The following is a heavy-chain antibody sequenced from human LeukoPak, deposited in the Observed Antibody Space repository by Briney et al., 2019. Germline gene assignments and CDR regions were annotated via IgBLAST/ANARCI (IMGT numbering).Heavy chain of an antibody. CDR1: GGSINTYY. D-gene: IGHD6-19*01. V-gene: IGHV4-59*03. Sequence: GSLRLSCTVSGGSINTYYWSWIRQPPGKGLEWIGYVHYSGTTEYNPSLKSRVTISIDTSKNQFSLKLTSVTAADTAVYYCVGGGQWLAFDYWGQGTLVTDSS. CDR3: VGGGQWLAFDY. CDR2: VHYSGTT. J-gene: IGHJ4*02.